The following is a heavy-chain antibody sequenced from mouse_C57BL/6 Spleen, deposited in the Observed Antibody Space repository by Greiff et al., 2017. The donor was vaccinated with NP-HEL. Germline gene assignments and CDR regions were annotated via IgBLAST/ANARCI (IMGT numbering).Heavy chain of an antibody. J-gene: IGHJ3*01. CDR2: IHPNSGST. V-gene: IGHV1-64*01. D-gene: IGHD1-1*01. Sequence: VQLQQSGAELVKPGASVKLSCKASGYTFTSYWMHWVKQRPGQGLEWIGMIHPNSGSTNYNEKFKSKATLTVDKSSSTAYMQLSSLTSEDSAVYYCATDYGSSYGWFAYWGQGTLVTVSA. CDR3: ATDYGSSYGWFAY. CDR1: GYTFTSYW.